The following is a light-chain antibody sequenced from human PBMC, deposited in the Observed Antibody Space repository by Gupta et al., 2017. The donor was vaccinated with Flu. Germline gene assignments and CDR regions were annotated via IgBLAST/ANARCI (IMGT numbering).Light chain of an antibody. CDR1: SSNIGAGSD. CDR2: GDN. CDR3: QSYDSSLSPVV. J-gene: IGLJ2*01. V-gene: IGLV1-40*01. Sequence: QSVLTQPPSVSGAPGQRVTIPCTGSSSNIGAGSDVHWYQQVPGRAPRLIIYGDNPRPSGVSDRFSGSKSGTSASLAITGLRAEDEGNYYCQSYDSSLSPVVFGGGTRVTAL.